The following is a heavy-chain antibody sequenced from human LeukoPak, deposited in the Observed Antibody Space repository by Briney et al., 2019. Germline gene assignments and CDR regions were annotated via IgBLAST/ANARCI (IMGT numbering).Heavy chain of an antibody. CDR2: IYPGDSDT. D-gene: IGHD4-17*01. CDR1: GYSFTTYW. CDR3: ARQGNDYGDYCTY. J-gene: IGHJ4*02. V-gene: IGHV5-51*01. Sequence: GESLKISCKASGYSFTTYWIGWVRQMPGKGLEGRGIIYPGDSDTRYSPSFQGQVTISADKSISTAYLQWSSLKTSDTAMYYCARQGNDYGDYCTYWGQGTLVTVSS.